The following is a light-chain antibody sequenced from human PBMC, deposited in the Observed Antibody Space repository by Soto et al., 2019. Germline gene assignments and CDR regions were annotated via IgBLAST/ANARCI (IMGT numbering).Light chain of an antibody. CDR2: LNSDGSH. Sequence: QLVLTQSPSASASLGASVKLTCTLSSGHSSYAIARHQQQPEKGPRYLMKLNSDGSHNKGDGISDRFSGSSSGAERYLTISSLQSEDEADYYCQTWGTGIHVVFGGGTKLTVL. J-gene: IGLJ2*01. CDR3: QTWGTGIHVV. V-gene: IGLV4-69*01. CDR1: SGHSSYA.